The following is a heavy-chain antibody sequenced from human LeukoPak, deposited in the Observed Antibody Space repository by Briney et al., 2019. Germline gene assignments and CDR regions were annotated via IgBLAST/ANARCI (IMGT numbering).Heavy chain of an antibody. D-gene: IGHD6-13*01. CDR1: GYTFTSYG. J-gene: IGHJ5*02. CDR3: ARDFYSSSFDWFDP. V-gene: IGHV1-18*01. CDR2: ISAYNGNT. Sequence: ASVKVSCKASGYTFTSYGISWVRQAPGQGLEWMGWISAYNGNTNYAQKLQGRVTMTTDTSTSTAYMELRSLRSDDTAVYYCARDFYSSSFDWFDPWGQGTLVTVSS.